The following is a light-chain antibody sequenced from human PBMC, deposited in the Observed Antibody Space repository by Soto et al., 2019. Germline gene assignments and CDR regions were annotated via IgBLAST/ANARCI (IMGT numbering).Light chain of an antibody. Sequence: EIVLTQSPGTLSLSPGERATLSCRASQSVSGTYLAWCQQTPGQAPRLLIYGASTRATGIPDRFSGSGSGTDFPLTTSRLEPEDFTVYYCQQYGTLPTTFGPGTKVDIK. CDR1: QSVSGTY. CDR3: QQYGTLPTT. V-gene: IGKV3-20*01. J-gene: IGKJ3*01. CDR2: GAS.